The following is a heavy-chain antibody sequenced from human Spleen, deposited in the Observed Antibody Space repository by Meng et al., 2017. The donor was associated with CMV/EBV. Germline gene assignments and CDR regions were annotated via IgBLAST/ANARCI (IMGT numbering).Heavy chain of an antibody. V-gene: IGHV1-46*01. CDR1: GYTFTSYY. CDR2: INPSGGST. Sequence: ASVKVSCKASGYTFTSYYMHWVRQAPGQGLEWMGIINPSGGSTSYAQKFQGRVTMTRDTSISTAYMELSSLRSEDTAVYYCARAPTYYDFWSGYGPMDVWGQGTTVTVSS. J-gene: IGHJ6*02. D-gene: IGHD3-3*01. CDR3: ARAPTYYDFWSGYGPMDV.